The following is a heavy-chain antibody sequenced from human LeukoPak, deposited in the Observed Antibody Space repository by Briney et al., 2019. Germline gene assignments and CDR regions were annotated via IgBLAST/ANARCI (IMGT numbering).Heavy chain of an antibody. V-gene: IGHV3-72*01. CDR1: RFTFSDHY. Sequence: GGSLRLSCAASRFTFSDHYMDWVRQAPGKGLEWVGRARNKANSHTTEYAASVKGRFTVSRDDSKNLLYLQMNSLKTDDTAVYYCTRGPTGSYLNFDYWGQGTLVTVSS. J-gene: IGHJ4*02. CDR3: TRGPTGSYLNFDY. D-gene: IGHD1-26*01. CDR2: ARNKANSHTT.